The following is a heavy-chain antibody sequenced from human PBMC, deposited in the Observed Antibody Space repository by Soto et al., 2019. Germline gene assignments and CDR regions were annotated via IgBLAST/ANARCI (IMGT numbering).Heavy chain of an antibody. Sequence: SETLSLTCAVSGASISNDAYSWSWIRQPPGKGLEWIGYMYHSGSTYYNPSLKSRVTMSVDRSKNQFSLNLGSVTAADTAVYYCARAVAVAPVSYAMDVWGPATTLTVSS. CDR1: GASISNDAYS. D-gene: IGHD6-19*01. CDR3: ARAVAVAPVSYAMDV. CDR2: MYHSGST. J-gene: IGHJ6*02. V-gene: IGHV4-30-2*01.